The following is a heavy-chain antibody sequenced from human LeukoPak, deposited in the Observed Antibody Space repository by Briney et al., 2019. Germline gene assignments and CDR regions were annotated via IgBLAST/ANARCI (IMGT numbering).Heavy chain of an antibody. Sequence: SETLSLTCTVSGGSISSGGYYWGWIRQPPGKGLEWIGSIYYRGNTPYNPSLKSRVTMSLDTSKNQFSLNLNSVTAADTAVYFCVSQITRGSYWPAFDFWGQGTLVTVSS. J-gene: IGHJ4*02. V-gene: IGHV4-39*01. CDR1: GGSISSGGYY. CDR3: VSQITRGSYWPAFDF. CDR2: IYYRGNT. D-gene: IGHD1-26*01.